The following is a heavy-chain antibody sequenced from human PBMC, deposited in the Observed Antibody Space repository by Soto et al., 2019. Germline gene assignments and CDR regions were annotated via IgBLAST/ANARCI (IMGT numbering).Heavy chain of an antibody. V-gene: IGHV3-9*01. CDR3: VKDYGPHSGDGMDI. CDR1: GIRVDDYA. CDR2: INWEGGKI. D-gene: IGHD3-10*01. Sequence: PGGSLRLSCAASGIRVDDYAMHWVRRGPGKGLEWVSGINWEGGKIGYADTVKGRFTISRDSAKNSLFLQMRCLRADDTALYYCVKDYGPHSGDGMDIWGQGTKVTVSS. J-gene: IGHJ6*02.